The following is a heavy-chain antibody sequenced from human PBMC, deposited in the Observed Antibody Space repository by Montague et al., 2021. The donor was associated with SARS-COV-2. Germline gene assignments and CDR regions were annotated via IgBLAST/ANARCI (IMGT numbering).Heavy chain of an antibody. CDR3: ARGVRQLGVRYYYYYIDV. CDR1: GDSISRNSYY. Sequence: SETLSLTCTVSGDSISRNSYYWGWIRQPPGKGLEWIGSMPYSGSTNYNPSLKSRVTISMDTSKNQFSLKLSSVTAADTAVYYCARGVRQLGVRYYYYYIDVWDKGTTVTVSS. J-gene: IGHJ6*03. D-gene: IGHD6-6*01. V-gene: IGHV4-39*07. CDR2: MPYSGST.